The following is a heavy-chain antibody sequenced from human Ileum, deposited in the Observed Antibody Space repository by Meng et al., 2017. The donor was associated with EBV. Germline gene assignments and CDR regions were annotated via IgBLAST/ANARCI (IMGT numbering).Heavy chain of an antibody. D-gene: IGHD2-21*01. V-gene: IGHV3-74*01. CDR2: INPDGSVI. CDR3: AKDCFGDKDS. J-gene: IGHJ4*02. CDR1: GFTLSSYW. Sequence: VRGMEPAGGLVQPCGSLRLSCAASGFTLSSYWVHWVRQAPGEGLVWVSRINPDGSVINYADSVKGRFTISRDNAKNTVFLQMNNLRADDTAVYYCAKDCFGDKDSWGQGTLVTVSS.